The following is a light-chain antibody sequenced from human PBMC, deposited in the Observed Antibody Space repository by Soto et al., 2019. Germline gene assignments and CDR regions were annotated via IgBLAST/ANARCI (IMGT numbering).Light chain of an antibody. CDR2: GNS. Sequence: QSVLTQPPSVSGAAGERVTISCTGSSSNIGAGYDVHWYQQLPGTAPKLLIYGNSNRPSGVPDRFSGSKSGTSASLAITGLQAEDEADYYCQSYDSSLSAFYVFRTGSKLTVL. J-gene: IGLJ1*01. V-gene: IGLV1-40*01. CDR3: QSYDSSLSAFYV. CDR1: SSNIGAGYD.